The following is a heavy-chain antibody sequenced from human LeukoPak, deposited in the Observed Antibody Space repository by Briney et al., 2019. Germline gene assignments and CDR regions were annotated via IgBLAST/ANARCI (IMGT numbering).Heavy chain of an antibody. D-gene: IGHD3-9*01. Sequence: SETLSLTCTVSGGSISSYYWSWIRQPPGKGLEWIGEINHSGSTNYNPSLKSRVTISVDTSKNQFSLKLTSVTAADTAVYYCARDNGPYYDILTGPHLGRWFDPWGQGTLVTVSS. CDR3: ARDNGPYYDILTGPHLGRWFDP. CDR2: INHSGST. CDR1: GGSISSYY. V-gene: IGHV4-34*01. J-gene: IGHJ5*02.